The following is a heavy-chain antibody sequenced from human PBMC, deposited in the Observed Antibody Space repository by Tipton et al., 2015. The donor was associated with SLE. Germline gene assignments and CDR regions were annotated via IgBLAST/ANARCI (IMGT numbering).Heavy chain of an antibody. CDR1: GGSINSHY. D-gene: IGHD3-3*01. V-gene: IGHV4-59*08. CDR3: ARHYTIFEH. CDR2: IYYTGST. Sequence: LRLSCQVSGGSINSHYWSWIRQPPGKGLEWIGYIYYTGSTDYNPSLNSRVTISVDASKNQFSLNRNSVTAADTAVYYCARHYTIFEHWGQGTLVTVSS. J-gene: IGHJ4*02.